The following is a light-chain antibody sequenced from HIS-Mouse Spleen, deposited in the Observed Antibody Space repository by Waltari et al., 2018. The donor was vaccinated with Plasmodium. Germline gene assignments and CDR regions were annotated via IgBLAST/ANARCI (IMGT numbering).Light chain of an antibody. CDR1: QSVSSSY. V-gene: IGKV3-20*01. CDR3: QQYGSSGT. Sequence: EIVLTQSPGTLSLSPGERATLSCRASQSVSSSYLAWYQQKPGQAPRLLTYGASSRATGLPDRFSGSGSGTDFTLTISRLEPEDFAVYYCQQYGSSGTFGQGTKVEIK. J-gene: IGKJ1*01. CDR2: GAS.